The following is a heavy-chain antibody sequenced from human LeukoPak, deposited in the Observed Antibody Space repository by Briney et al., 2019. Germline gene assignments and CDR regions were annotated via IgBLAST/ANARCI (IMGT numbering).Heavy chain of an antibody. CDR2: IISDGSST. CDR1: GFTFSSYW. CDR3: ASLGYDFWSGYNYGMDV. Sequence: QPGGSLRLSCAASGFTFSSYWMHWVRHAPGKGLVWLSCIISDGSSTTHAGSVKGRFTISRDNAKNTLYLQMNSLRAEDTAVYYCASLGYDFWSGYNYGMDVWGQGPTVTVSS. V-gene: IGHV3-74*01. J-gene: IGHJ6*02. D-gene: IGHD3-3*01.